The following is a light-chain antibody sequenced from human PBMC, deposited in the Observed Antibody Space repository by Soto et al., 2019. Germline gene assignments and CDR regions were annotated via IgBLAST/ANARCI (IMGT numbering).Light chain of an antibody. CDR3: SSFTSSSTFV. CDR1: SSDVGGYNY. V-gene: IGLV2-14*01. J-gene: IGLJ1*01. Sequence: QSALTQPASVSWSPGQSTTISCTGTSSDVGGYNYASWYQQHPGKAPKLMIYEVSNRPSGVSIRFSGSKSGNTASLTISGLQAEDEADYYCSSFTSSSTFVFGTGTKVTVL. CDR2: EVS.